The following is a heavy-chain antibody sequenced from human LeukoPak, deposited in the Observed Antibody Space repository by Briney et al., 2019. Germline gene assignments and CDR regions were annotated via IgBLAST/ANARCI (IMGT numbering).Heavy chain of an antibody. Sequence: ASVKVSCKASGYTFTGYYIHWIRQAPGHGLEWMGWINPSVGVTNFTQKFQGRVTLTRDTSITTVYMDLSSLRPDDTAVYYCARDFSRIFWSGFFSDWGQGTLVTVSS. D-gene: IGHD3-3*01. J-gene: IGHJ1*01. CDR1: GYTFTGYY. CDR3: ARDFSRIFWSGFFSD. CDR2: INPSVGVT. V-gene: IGHV1-2*02.